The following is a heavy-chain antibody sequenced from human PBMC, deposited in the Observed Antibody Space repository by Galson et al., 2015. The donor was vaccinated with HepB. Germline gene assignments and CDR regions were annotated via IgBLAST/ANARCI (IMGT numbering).Heavy chain of an antibody. CDR1: GFTFSSYS. V-gene: IGHV3-21*01. CDR2: ISSSSSYI. CDR3: ARFLPYYDYIWGSPTMDY. J-gene: IGHJ4*02. Sequence: SLRLSCAASGFTFSSYSMNWVRQAPGKGLEWVSSISSSSSYIYYADSVKGRFTISRDNAKNSLYLQMNSLRAEDTAVYYCARFLPYYDYIWGSPTMDYWGQGTLVTVSS. D-gene: IGHD3-16*01.